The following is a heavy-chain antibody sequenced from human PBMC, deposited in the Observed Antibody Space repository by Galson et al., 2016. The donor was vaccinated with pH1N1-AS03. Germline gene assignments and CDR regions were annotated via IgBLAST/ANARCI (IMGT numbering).Heavy chain of an antibody. Sequence: SVKVSCKASGYIFTGFHVHWVRQAPGQGLEWMGWINPNNGVTNYAQKFQAWVTMTGDTSISTAYMELFGLKSDDTAVYYCARDPRGPCSSATCATTYYVGMDVWGQGTTVIVSS. D-gene: IGHD1-26*01. V-gene: IGHV1-2*04. CDR1: GYIFTGFH. J-gene: IGHJ6*02. CDR2: INPNNGVT. CDR3: ARDPRGPCSSATCATTYYVGMDV.